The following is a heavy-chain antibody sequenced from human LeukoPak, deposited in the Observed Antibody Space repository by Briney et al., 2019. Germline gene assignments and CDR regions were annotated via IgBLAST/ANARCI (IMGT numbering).Heavy chain of an antibody. CDR1: GFTFSSYA. V-gene: IGHV3-23*01. CDR2: ISGSGGST. J-gene: IGHJ4*02. D-gene: IGHD6-6*01. Sequence: PGGSLRLSCAASGFTFSSYAMSWVRQAPGKGLEWVSAISGSGGSTYYADSVKGRFTISRDNSKNTLYLQMNSLRAEDTAVYYCARAPRLSSAFDYWGQGTLVTVSS. CDR3: ARAPRLSSAFDY.